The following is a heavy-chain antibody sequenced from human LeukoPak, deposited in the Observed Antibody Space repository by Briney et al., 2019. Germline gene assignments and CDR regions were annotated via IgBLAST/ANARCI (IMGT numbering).Heavy chain of an antibody. Sequence: GRSLLLSCAASGFTFSSYAMSWVRQAPGKGLEWVSAISGSGGSTYYADSVKGRFTISRDNSKNTLYLQMNSLRAEDTAVYYCAKDHGYRMNYWGQGTLVTVSS. CDR2: ISGSGGST. V-gene: IGHV3-23*01. CDR1: GFTFSSYA. J-gene: IGHJ4*02. CDR3: AKDHGYRMNY. D-gene: IGHD5-24*01.